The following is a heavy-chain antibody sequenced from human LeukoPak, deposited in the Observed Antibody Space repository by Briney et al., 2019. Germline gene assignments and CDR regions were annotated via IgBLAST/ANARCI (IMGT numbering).Heavy chain of an antibody. CDR1: GGSISSYY. V-gene: IGHV4-59*01. Sequence: SETLSLTCTVSGGSISSYYWSWVRQPPGKGLEWIGYMYHSGSTNYNPSLESRVTISIDTSKNQFSLKLTSVTAADTAVYYCARFYGSGAAPDHWGQGTLVTVSS. CDR2: MYHSGST. CDR3: ARFYGSGAAPDH. J-gene: IGHJ4*02. D-gene: IGHD3-10*01.